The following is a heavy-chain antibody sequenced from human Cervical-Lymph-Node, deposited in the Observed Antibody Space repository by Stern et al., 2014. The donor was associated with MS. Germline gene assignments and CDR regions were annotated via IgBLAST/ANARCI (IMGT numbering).Heavy chain of an antibody. J-gene: IGHJ5*02. CDR1: GGSISSSSYY. V-gene: IGHV4-39*01. D-gene: IGHD3-22*01. Sequence: QVQLQESGPGLVKPSETLSLTCTVSGGSISSSSYYWGWIRQPPGKGLEWIGSIYYSGSTYYNPSLKSRVTISVDTSNKPLYLKLSSGTAADTAVYYCARWAYSSGWYNWFDPWGQGTLVTVSS. CDR2: IYYSGST. CDR3: ARWAYSSGWYNWFDP.